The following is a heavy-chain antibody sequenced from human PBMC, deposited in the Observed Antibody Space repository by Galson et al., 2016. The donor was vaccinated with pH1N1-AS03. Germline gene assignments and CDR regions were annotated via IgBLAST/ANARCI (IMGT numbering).Heavy chain of an antibody. CDR1: GYTFTGNY. CDR3: ARVLFGIDRGESSAFDL. V-gene: IGHV1-2*02. J-gene: IGHJ3*01. D-gene: IGHD3-10*01. CDR2: INPNSGDT. Sequence: SVKVSCKASGYTFTGNYLHWVRQAPGQGLEWVGWINPNSGDTSYAQKFQGRVTMTRDTSISAAFLELSRLRSDDTAVFYCARVLFGIDRGESSAFDLWGQGTMVTVSS.